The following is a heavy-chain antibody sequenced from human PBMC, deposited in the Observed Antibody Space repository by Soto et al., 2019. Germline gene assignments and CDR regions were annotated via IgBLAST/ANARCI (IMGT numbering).Heavy chain of an antibody. D-gene: IGHD1-7*01. Sequence: SETLSLTCTVSGGSISSSSYYWGWIRQPPGKGLEWIGSIYYSGSTYYNPSLKSRVTISVDTSKNQFSLKLSSVTAADTAVYYCARHLAGTTAGFAFDIWGQGTMVTVSS. CDR2: IYYSGST. CDR3: ARHLAGTTAGFAFDI. J-gene: IGHJ3*02. CDR1: GGSISSSSYY. V-gene: IGHV4-39*01.